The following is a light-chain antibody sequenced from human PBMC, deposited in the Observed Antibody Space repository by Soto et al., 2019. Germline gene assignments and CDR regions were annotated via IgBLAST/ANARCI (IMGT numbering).Light chain of an antibody. CDR2: DTS. CDR1: QNINGY. Sequence: DIQMTQSPPSLSVSVGDRVTITCRSSQNINGYLNWYQHKAGQAPKLLISDTSTLQNGAPSRFSGSGSGTDFTLTISSPQPEDFATYYCQQTNTSPLTFGQGTKVDIK. CDR3: QQTNTSPLT. J-gene: IGKJ1*01. V-gene: IGKV1-39*01.